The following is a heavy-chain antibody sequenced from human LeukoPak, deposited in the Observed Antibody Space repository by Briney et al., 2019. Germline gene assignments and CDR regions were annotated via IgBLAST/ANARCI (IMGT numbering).Heavy chain of an antibody. J-gene: IGHJ4*02. V-gene: IGHV3-48*03. D-gene: IGHD3-10*01. CDR3: ARGGWGGYFDY. Sequence: GGSLRLSCAASGFTFSSYEMNWVRQAPGKGLEWVSYISSSGSTIYYADSVKGRFTISRDNAKNSLYLQMNSLRAEDTAVYYCARGGWGGYFDYWGQGTLVTVSS. CDR2: ISSSGSTI. CDR1: GFTFSSYE.